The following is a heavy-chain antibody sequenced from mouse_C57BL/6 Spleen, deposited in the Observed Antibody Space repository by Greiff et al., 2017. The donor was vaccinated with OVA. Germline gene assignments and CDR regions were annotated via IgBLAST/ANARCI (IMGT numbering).Heavy chain of an antibody. J-gene: IGHJ3*01. D-gene: IGHD3-2*01. CDR1: GFTFSSYG. V-gene: IGHV5-6*01. CDR3: ARQREDSARFAY. Sequence: EVQLVESGGDLVKPGGSLKLSCAASGFTFSSYGMSWVRQTPDKRLEWVATISSGGSYTYYPESVKGRFTISRDNAKNTLYLQRSSLKSEDTAMYYWARQREDSARFAYWGQGTLVTVSA. CDR2: ISSGGSYT.